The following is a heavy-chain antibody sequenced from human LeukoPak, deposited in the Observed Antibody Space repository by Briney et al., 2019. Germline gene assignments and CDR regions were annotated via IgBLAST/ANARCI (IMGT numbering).Heavy chain of an antibody. CDR3: TRDALYGDPSYYYMDV. CDR1: GFTFNGFW. V-gene: IGHV3-7*01. J-gene: IGHJ6*03. Sequence: GGSLRLSCAASGFTFNGFWMSWVRQAPGKGLEWVANIKQDGSDIYYLGSVRGRFTISRDNAMSSLYLQMNSLRAEDTAVYYCTRDALYGDPSYYYMDVWGKGTTVTVSS. CDR2: IKQDGSDI. D-gene: IGHD4-17*01.